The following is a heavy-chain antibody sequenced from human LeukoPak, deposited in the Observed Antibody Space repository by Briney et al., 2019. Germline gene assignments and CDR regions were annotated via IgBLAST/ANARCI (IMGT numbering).Heavy chain of an antibody. CDR1: GFTFSSHE. D-gene: IGHD4-23*01. CDR2: ISSSGSTK. V-gene: IGHV3-48*03. J-gene: IGHJ4*02. CDR3: ARDRDYGGSSVGDY. Sequence: GGSLRLSCAASGFTFSSHEMNWVRQAPGKGLEWVSYISSSGSTKYYADSVKGRFTISRDNAKNTLYLQMNTLRAEDTAVYYCARDRDYGGSSVGDYWGQGTLVIVSS.